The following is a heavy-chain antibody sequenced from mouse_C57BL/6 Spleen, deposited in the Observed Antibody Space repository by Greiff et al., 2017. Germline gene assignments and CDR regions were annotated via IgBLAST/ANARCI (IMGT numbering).Heavy chain of an antibody. V-gene: IGHV1-69*01. CDR3: ARGDYYSY. CDR2: IDPSDSYT. J-gene: IGHJ2*01. Sequence: QVQLQQPGAELVMPGASVKLSCKASGYTFTSYWMQWVKQRPGQGLEWIGEIDPSDSYTNYNQTFKGKSTLTVDRSSSTAYMQLSSLSSEDSAVYYCARGDYYSYWGQGTTLTVSS. D-gene: IGHD2-1*01. CDR1: GYTFTSYW.